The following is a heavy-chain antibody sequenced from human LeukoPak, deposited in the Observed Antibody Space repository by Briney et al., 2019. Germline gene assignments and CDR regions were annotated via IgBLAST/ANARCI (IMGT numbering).Heavy chain of an antibody. CDR1: GGSIRSSSYY. CDR2: IYYSGST. J-gene: IGHJ3*02. CDR3: ASHTRITMIVVVIGAFDI. D-gene: IGHD3-22*01. Sequence: SETLSLTCTVSGGSIRSSSYYWGWIRQPPGKGPEWIGSIYYSGSTYYNPSLKSRVTISVDTSKNQFSLKLSSVTAADTAVYYCASHTRITMIVVVIGAFDIWGQGTMVTVSS. V-gene: IGHV4-39*01.